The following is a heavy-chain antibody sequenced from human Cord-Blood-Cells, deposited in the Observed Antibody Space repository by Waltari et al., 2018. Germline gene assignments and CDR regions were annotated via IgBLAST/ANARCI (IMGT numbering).Heavy chain of an antibody. CDR1: GGSISSSSYY. CDR2: IYYSGST. D-gene: IGHD1-26*01. J-gene: IGHJ4*02. Sequence: QLQLQESGPGLVKPSETLSLTCTVPGGSISSSSYYWGWIRQPPGKGLVWIGSIYYSGSTYYNPSLKSRVTISVDTSKNQFSLKLSSVTAADTAVYYCARQTGWELFDYWGQGTLVTVSS. V-gene: IGHV4-39*01. CDR3: ARQTGWELFDY.